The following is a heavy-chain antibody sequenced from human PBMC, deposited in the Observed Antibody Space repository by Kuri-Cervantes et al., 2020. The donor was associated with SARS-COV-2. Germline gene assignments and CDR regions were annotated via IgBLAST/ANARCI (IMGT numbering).Heavy chain of an antibody. Sequence: SVKVSCKASGGTFSSYAISWVRQAPGQGLEWMGGIIPIFGTANYAQKFQGRVTITADESTSTAYMELSSLRSGDTAVYHCARSNYGSGSPYRPGAYYYYMDVWGKGTTVTVSS. D-gene: IGHD3-10*01. J-gene: IGHJ6*03. V-gene: IGHV1-69*13. CDR3: ARSNYGSGSPYRPGAYYYYMDV. CDR1: GGTFSSYA. CDR2: IIPIFGTA.